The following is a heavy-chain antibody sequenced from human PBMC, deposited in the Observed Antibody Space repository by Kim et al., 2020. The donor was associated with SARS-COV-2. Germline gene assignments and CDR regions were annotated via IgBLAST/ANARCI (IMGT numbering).Heavy chain of an antibody. CDR1: GGSFSGYY. V-gene: IGHV4-34*01. Sequence: SETLSLTCAVYGGSFSGYYWSWIRQPPGKGLEWIGEINHSGSTNYNPSLKSRVTISVDTSKNQFSLKLSSVTAADTAVYYCARGGGRRGYAAAHYYYYYYMDVWGKGTTVTVSS. D-gene: IGHD5-12*01. CDR3: ARGGGRRGYAAAHYYYYYYMDV. CDR2: INHSGST. J-gene: IGHJ6*03.